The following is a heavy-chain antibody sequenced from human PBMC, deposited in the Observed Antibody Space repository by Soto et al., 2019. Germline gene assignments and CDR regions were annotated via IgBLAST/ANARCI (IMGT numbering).Heavy chain of an antibody. CDR2: FDPEDGET. Sequence: GASVKVSCKVSGYILTELSMHWVRQAPGKGLEWMGGFDPEDGETIYAQNFQGRVTMTEDTSTDTAYMELNSLRSEDTAVYYCAAKRIAMVRGVIIPQFYFDYWGQGTLVTVSS. J-gene: IGHJ4*02. D-gene: IGHD3-10*01. V-gene: IGHV1-24*01. CDR3: AAKRIAMVRGVIIPQFYFDY. CDR1: GYILTELS.